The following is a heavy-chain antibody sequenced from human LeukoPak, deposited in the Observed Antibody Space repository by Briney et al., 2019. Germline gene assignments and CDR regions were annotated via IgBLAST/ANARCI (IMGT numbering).Heavy chain of an antibody. Sequence: GGSLRLSSAASGFTFSNIAMSWVRQAPGKGLEWVSTITNSGGTTDYADSVKGRFFISRDNSKNTLYLQMNSLRAEDTAVYHCAKDPRFCSGGSCYDYWGQGTLVTVSS. CDR2: ITNSGGTT. V-gene: IGHV3-23*01. CDR3: AKDPRFCSGGSCYDY. CDR1: GFTFSNIA. D-gene: IGHD2-15*01. J-gene: IGHJ4*02.